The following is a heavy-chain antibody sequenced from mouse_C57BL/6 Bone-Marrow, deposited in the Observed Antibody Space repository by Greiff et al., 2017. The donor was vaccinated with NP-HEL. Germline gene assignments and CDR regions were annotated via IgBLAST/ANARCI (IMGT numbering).Heavy chain of an antibody. CDR1: GYTFTGYW. V-gene: IGHV1-9*01. J-gene: IGHJ3*01. D-gene: IGHD1-1*02. Sequence: QVQLQQSGAELMKPGASVKLSCKATGYTFTGYWIEWVKQRPGHGLEWIGEILPGSGSTNYNEKFKGKATFTADESSNTAYMQHSSLTTDDSAIYYCARSGGNWFAYWGQGTLVTVSA. CDR2: ILPGSGST. CDR3: ARSGGNWFAY.